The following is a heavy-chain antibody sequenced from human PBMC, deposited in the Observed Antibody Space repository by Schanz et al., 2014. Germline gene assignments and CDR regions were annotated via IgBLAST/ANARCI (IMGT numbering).Heavy chain of an antibody. CDR2: ISHSGGSK. D-gene: IGHD3-9*01. CDR3: AEQIQYDILTVTRN. CDR1: GFTFNSYA. V-gene: IGHV3-23*04. Sequence: EVHLVESGGGLVQRGGSLRLSCAASGFTFNSYAMTWVRQAPGKGLEWVSSISHSGGSKYYADSVKGRFTISRDNSKNTLYRQMNSLTAEDRAGYYGAEQIQYDILTVTRNWGQGTLVTVSS. J-gene: IGHJ4*02.